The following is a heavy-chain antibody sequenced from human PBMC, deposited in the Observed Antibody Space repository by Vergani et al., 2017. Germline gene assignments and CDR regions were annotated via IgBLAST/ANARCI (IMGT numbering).Heavy chain of an antibody. CDR2: ISSSGSTI. D-gene: IGHD2/OR15-2a*01. Sequence: EVQLVESGGGLVQPGGSLRLSCAASGFTFSSYEMNWVRQAPGKGLEWVSYISSSGSTIYYADSVKGRFTISRDNAKNSLYLQMNSLRAEDTAVYYCARELLSWFDPWGQGTLVTVSS. V-gene: IGHV3-48*03. CDR3: ARELLSWFDP. J-gene: IGHJ5*02. CDR1: GFTFSSYE.